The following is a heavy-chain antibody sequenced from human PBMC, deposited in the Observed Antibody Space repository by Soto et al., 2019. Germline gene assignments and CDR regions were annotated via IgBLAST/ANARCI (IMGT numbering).Heavy chain of an antibody. V-gene: IGHV4-59*01. CDR3: ARVSYYFDSGSYYEFDY. Sequence: QVQLQESGPGLVKPSETLSLTCTVSGGSISTYYWNWIRQPPGKGLEWIGYIYNNGSTNYNPSLNXRXTXSXXTFKNQFSLKLSSVTAADTAVYYCARVSYYFDSGSYYEFDYWGQGTLVTVSS. J-gene: IGHJ4*02. CDR1: GGSISTYY. CDR2: IYNNGST. D-gene: IGHD3-10*01.